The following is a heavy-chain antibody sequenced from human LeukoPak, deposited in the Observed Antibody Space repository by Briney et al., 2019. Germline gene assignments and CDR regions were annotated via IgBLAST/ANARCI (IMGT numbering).Heavy chain of an antibody. CDR3: AREVEFTMIVVVITTFFDY. CDR1: GFTFSSYG. D-gene: IGHD3-22*01. CDR2: IKQDGSEK. Sequence: AGGSLRLSCAASGFTFSSYGMNWVRQAPGKGLEWVANIKQDGSEKYYVDSVKGRFTISRDNAKNSLYLQMNSLRAEDTAVYYCAREVEFTMIVVVITTFFDYWGQGTLVTVSS. J-gene: IGHJ4*02. V-gene: IGHV3-7*01.